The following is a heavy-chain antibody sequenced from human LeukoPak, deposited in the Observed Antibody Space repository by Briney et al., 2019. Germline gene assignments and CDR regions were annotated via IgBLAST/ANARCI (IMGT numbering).Heavy chain of an antibody. CDR1: GFTFSSYA. J-gene: IGHJ6*02. CDR3: ARDIVVVPAARGGYYYYYGMDV. Sequence: GGSLRLSCAASGFTFSSYAMSWVRQAPGKGLEWVANIKQDGSEKYYVDSVKGRFTISRDNAKNSLYLQMNSLRAEDTAVFYCARDIVVVPAARGGYYYYYGMDVWGQGTTVTVSS. V-gene: IGHV3-7*01. D-gene: IGHD2-2*01. CDR2: IKQDGSEK.